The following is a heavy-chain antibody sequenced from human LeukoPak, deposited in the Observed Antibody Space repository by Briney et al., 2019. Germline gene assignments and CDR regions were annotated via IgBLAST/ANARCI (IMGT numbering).Heavy chain of an antibody. D-gene: IGHD3-9*01. CDR1: GGSISSSSYY. CDR3: ARLRYFDWLLWPSGFDY. V-gene: IGHV4-39*01. J-gene: IGHJ4*02. CDR2: IYYSGST. Sequence: PSETLSLTCNVSGGSISSSSYYWGWIRQPPGKGLEWIGSIYYSGSTYYNPSLKSRVTISVDTSKNQFSLKLSSVTAADTAVYYCARLRYFDWLLWPSGFDYWGQGTLVTVSS.